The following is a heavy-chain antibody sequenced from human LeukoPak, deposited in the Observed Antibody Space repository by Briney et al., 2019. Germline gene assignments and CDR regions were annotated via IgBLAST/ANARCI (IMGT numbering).Heavy chain of an antibody. V-gene: IGHV3-30*02. CDR1: GFSFSTSG. J-gene: IGHJ2*01. Sequence: PGGSLRLSCAGSGFSFSTSGMHWVRQAPGKGLEWAALIKADGSDQYYADSVKGRFTISRDNSKDTLFLQMNSLRVEDTAVYDCAKGRGTAGAPNTWYFDLWGRGTLITVSS. CDR2: IKADGSDQ. D-gene: IGHD6-13*01. CDR3: AKGRGTAGAPNTWYFDL.